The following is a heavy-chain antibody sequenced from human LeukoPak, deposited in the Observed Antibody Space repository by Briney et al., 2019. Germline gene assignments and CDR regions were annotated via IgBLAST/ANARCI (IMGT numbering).Heavy chain of an antibody. D-gene: IGHD6-19*01. J-gene: IGHJ5*02. CDR3: ARGWSVSAVAGARGWFDP. CDR1: GGSISSSSYY. Sequence: SETLSLTCTVSGGSISSSSYYWGWIRQPPGKGLEWIGSIYYSGSTYYNPSLKSRVTISVDTSKNQFSLKLSSVTAADTAVYYCARGWSVSAVAGARGWFDPWGQGTLVTVSS. V-gene: IGHV4-39*07. CDR2: IYYSGST.